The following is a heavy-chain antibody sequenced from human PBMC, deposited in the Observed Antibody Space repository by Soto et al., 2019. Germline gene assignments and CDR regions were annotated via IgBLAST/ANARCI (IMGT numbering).Heavy chain of an antibody. CDR3: ANMGITGTTSRFDP. D-gene: IGHD1-7*01. CDR1: GFTFSSYA. Sequence: PGGSLRLSCAASGFTFSSYAMSWVRQAPGKGLELVSAISGSGGSTYYADSVKGRFTISRDNSKNTLYLQMSSLRAEDTAVYYCANMGITGTTSRFDPWGQGTLVTVSS. CDR2: ISGSGGST. J-gene: IGHJ5*02. V-gene: IGHV3-23*01.